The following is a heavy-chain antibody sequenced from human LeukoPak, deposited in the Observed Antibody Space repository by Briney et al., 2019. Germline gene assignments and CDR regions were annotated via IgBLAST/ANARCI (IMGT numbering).Heavy chain of an antibody. CDR3: ARVFRGGAFDI. D-gene: IGHD3-10*01. CDR2: IRAYNGNT. J-gene: IGHJ3*02. V-gene: IGHV1-18*04. CDR1: AYTFTSYG. Sequence: ASVKVSCKASAYTFTSYGISWVRRAPGQGLEWMGWIRAYNGNTNFAEKLQGRVTMTTDTSTSTAYMELRSLRFGDTGVYYCARVFRGGAFDIWGQGTMVSVSS.